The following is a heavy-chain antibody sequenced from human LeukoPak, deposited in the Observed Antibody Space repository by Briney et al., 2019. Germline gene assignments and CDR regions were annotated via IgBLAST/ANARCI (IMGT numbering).Heavy chain of an antibody. D-gene: IGHD3-22*01. J-gene: IGHJ4*02. CDR1: GGSISGYY. CDR2: MFYSGTT. V-gene: IGHV4-59*01. Sequence: SETLSLTCTVSGGSISGYYWSWIRQPPGKGLEWIGYMFYSGTTSYNPSLKSRVIISVDTSKNQFSLKLRSVTAADTAVYYCARSHDSSGYYYNYWGQGTLVTVSS. CDR3: ARSHDSSGYYYNY.